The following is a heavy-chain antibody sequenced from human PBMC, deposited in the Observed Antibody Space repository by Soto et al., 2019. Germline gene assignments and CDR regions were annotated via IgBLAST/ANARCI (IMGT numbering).Heavy chain of an antibody. CDR2: IYYSGST. Sequence: SETLSLTCTVSGGSISSSSYYWGWIRQPPGKGLEWIGSIYYSGSTYYNPSLKSRVTISVDTSKNQFSLKLSSVTAADTAVYYCARHYDFWSGYSPAYYYYGMDVWGQGTTVTVS. J-gene: IGHJ6*02. CDR1: GGSISSSSYY. D-gene: IGHD3-3*01. CDR3: ARHYDFWSGYSPAYYYYGMDV. V-gene: IGHV4-39*01.